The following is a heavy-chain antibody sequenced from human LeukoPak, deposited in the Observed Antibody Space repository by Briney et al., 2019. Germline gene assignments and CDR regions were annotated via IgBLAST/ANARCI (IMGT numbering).Heavy chain of an antibody. Sequence: GGSLRLSCAASGFTFSSYAMSWVRQAPGKGLEWVSAISGSGGSTYYADSVKGRFTISRDNSKNTLYLQMNSLRAEDTAVYYCAREDAVVVVTAMTYYYGMDVWGQGTTVTVSS. CDR1: GFTFSSYA. V-gene: IGHV3-23*01. J-gene: IGHJ6*02. CDR2: ISGSGGST. CDR3: AREDAVVVVTAMTYYYGMDV. D-gene: IGHD2-21*02.